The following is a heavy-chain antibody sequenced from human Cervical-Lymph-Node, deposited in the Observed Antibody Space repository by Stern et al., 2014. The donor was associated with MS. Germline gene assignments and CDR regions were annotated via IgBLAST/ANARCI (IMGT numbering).Heavy chain of an antibody. J-gene: IGHJ4*02. V-gene: IGHV4-30-4*01. CDR3: AREGPRTGTLVY. CDR2: IYYSGST. Sequence: LQLQESVPGLVKPSQTLSLTCTVSGGSISSGDYYWSWIRQPPGKGLEWIGYIYYSGSTYYNPSLKSRVTISVDTSKNQFSLKLSSVTAADTAVYYCAREGPRTGTLVYWGQGTLVTVSS. CDR1: GGSISSGDYY. D-gene: IGHD3/OR15-3a*01.